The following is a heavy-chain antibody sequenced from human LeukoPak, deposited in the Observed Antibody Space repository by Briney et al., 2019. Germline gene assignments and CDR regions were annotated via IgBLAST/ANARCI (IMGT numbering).Heavy chain of an antibody. Sequence: SETLSLTCTVSGGSIRSYYWSWVRQPPGKGLEWVGYIYYSGSTNYNPSLKSRLTISVYTSKTQFSLTLRSVTAADTAVYYCARQISDYYYYYIDVWGKGTTVTVSS. CDR1: GGSIRSYY. J-gene: IGHJ6*03. V-gene: IGHV4-59*08. D-gene: IGHD3-10*01. CDR3: ARQISDYYYYYIDV. CDR2: IYYSGST.